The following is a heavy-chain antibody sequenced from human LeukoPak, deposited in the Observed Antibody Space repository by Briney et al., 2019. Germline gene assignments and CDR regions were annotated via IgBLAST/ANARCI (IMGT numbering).Heavy chain of an antibody. CDR3: ARGLYCSSTSCYGVDY. J-gene: IGHJ4*02. D-gene: IGHD2-2*01. CDR2: MNPNSGNT. CDR1: GYTFTSYD. V-gene: IGHV1-8*03. Sequence: ASVKVSCKASGYTFTSYDINWVRQATGQGLEWMGWMNPNSGNTGYAQKFQGRVTITRDTSISTAYMELSSLRSEDTAVYYCARGLYCSSTSCYGVDYWGQGTLVTVSS.